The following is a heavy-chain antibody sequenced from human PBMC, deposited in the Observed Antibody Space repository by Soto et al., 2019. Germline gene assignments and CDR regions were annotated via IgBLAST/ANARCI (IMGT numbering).Heavy chain of an antibody. CDR3: ARLMGARGGNWFDP. CDR1: GGSISSSSYY. D-gene: IGHD1-26*01. Sequence: SETLSLTCTVSGGSISSSSYYWGWIRQPPGKGLEWIGSIYYSGSTYYNPSLKSRVTISVDTSKNQFSLKLSSVTAADTAVYYCARLMGARGGNWFDPWGQGTLVTVSS. J-gene: IGHJ5*02. V-gene: IGHV4-39*01. CDR2: IYYSGST.